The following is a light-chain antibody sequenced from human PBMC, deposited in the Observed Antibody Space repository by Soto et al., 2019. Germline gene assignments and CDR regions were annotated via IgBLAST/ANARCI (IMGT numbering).Light chain of an antibody. V-gene: IGKV3-15*01. CDR2: GTS. CDR1: QSVSSN. Sequence: EIVMTQSPGTLSVSPGERATLSCRASQSVSSNLAWYQQKPGQAPRLLIYGTSTRATGVPARFSGSESETEFTLTISSLQSEDFAVYYCQQYDNWPRTFGQGTKREIK. CDR3: QQYDNWPRT. J-gene: IGKJ2*01.